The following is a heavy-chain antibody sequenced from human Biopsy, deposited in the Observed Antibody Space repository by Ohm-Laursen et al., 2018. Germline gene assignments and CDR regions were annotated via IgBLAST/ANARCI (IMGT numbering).Heavy chain of an antibody. D-gene: IGHD4-11*01. V-gene: IGHV4-59*02. CDR1: GDSVTKYY. J-gene: IGHJ6*02. Sequence: GTLSLTWTVSGDSVTKYYWSWIRQPPGKGLEWVGHIYYSVMTNYNPPLQSRVSISVDTSRNQVPLTLSSVTAADTAVYYCARDSGILNYGNFKYYHYYGMDVWGQGTKVTISS. CDR3: ARDSGILNYGNFKYYHYYGMDV. CDR2: IYYSVMT.